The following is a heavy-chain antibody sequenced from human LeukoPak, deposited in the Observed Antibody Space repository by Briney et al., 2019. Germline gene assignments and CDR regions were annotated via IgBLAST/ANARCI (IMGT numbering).Heavy chain of an antibody. CDR1: GFTFSNSW. V-gene: IGHV3-7*01. CDR3: ARDTDGSLDY. Sequence: GGSLRLSCAASGFTFSNSWMAWVRQAPGKGLEWVANIKQDGSTKHYADSLKGRFTISRDNPKNSVYVQMNSLRADDTAVYYCARDTDGSLDYWGPAILVTVAS. J-gene: IGHJ4*02. CDR2: IKQDGSTK. D-gene: IGHD1-26*01.